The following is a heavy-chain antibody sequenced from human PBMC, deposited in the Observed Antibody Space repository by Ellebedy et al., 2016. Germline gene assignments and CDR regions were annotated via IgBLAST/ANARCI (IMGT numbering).Heavy chain of an antibody. J-gene: IGHJ3*01. CDR1: GGSISSYC. V-gene: IGHV4-59*08. CDR2: MFFSGST. CDR3: RGYSYGSDAMDV. Sequence: SETLSLTCTVSGGSISSYCWSWTRQPPGKGLEWIGCMFFSGSTNYNPSLKSRVTISVDTSKNQFSLKLSSVTAADTAVYYCRGYSYGSDAMDVWGQGTMVTVSS. D-gene: IGHD5-18*01.